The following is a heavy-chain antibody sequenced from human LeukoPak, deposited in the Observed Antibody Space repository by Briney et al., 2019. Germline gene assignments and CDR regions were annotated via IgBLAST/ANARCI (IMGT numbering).Heavy chain of an antibody. CDR3: ARTPRAVLIDAFDI. CDR1: GGTFSSYT. D-gene: IGHD3-10*01. Sequence: SVKVSCKASGGTFSSYTISWVRQAPGQGLEWMGGIIPIFGTANYAQKFQGRVTITTDESTSTAYMELSSLRSEDTAVYYCARTPRAVLIDAFDIWGQGTMVTVSS. CDR2: IIPIFGTA. J-gene: IGHJ3*02. V-gene: IGHV1-69*05.